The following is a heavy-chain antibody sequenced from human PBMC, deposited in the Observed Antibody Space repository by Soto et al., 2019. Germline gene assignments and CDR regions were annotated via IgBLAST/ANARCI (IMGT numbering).Heavy chain of an antibody. CDR1: GYRFVEYY. J-gene: IGHJ4*02. Sequence: ASVKVSCKASGYRFVEYYIHWVRQAPGQGLEWMGIINPKGGESKFAQKFQGRVTMTRDTSTSTVYMELSSLRSEDTAVYYCASGTGTLDLDYWGQGTPVTVSS. D-gene: IGHD1-7*01. V-gene: IGHV1-46*01. CDR3: ASGTGTLDLDY. CDR2: INPKGGES.